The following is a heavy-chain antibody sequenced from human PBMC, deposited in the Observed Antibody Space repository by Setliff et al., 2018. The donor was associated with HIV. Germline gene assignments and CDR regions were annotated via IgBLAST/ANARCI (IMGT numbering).Heavy chain of an antibody. Sequence: GGSLRLSFVASGFSFSRYTMNWVRQAPGKGLEWVSSISGSGGSTYYADSVKGRFTISRDNSKNTVYLQMNSLRAEDTAVYYCAIGLLTGEIDYWGQGTLVTVSS. V-gene: IGHV3-23*01. D-gene: IGHD3-9*01. CDR3: AIGLLTGEIDY. CDR2: ISGSGGST. CDR1: GFSFSRYT. J-gene: IGHJ4*02.